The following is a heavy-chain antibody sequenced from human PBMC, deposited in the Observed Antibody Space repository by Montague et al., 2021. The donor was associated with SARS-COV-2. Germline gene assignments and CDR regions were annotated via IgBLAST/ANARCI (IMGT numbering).Heavy chain of an antibody. V-gene: IGHV2-70*01. CDR3: ARILEYSSGGGPDWYFDL. CDR1: GFSVSTSGLC. J-gene: IGHJ2*01. Sequence: PALVKPTQTLILTCTFSGFSVSTSGLCVSWIRQPPGKVMEWLALIDWDDDTYYSTSLKTRLTISKDTSKNQVVLTMTNMDPVDAGTYYCARILEYSSGGGPDWYFDLWGRGTLVTVSS. CDR2: IDWDDDT. D-gene: IGHD6-19*01.